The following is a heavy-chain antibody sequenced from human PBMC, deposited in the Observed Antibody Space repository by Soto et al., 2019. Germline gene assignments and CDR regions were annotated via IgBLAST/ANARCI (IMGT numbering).Heavy chain of an antibody. CDR3: AGSAYYHNSGMDV. D-gene: IGHD3-22*01. V-gene: IGHV4-30-2*01. CDR1: GGSISSGGDS. CDR2: IYHSGST. Sequence: QLQLQESGSGLVKPSQTLSLTCAVSGGSISSGGDSWSGIRQPAGMGLEWIGYIYHSGSTYYNPSLKSRVTISVDRSKNQFSLKLSSVTAADTAVYYCAGSAYYHNSGMDVWGQGTTVTVSS. J-gene: IGHJ6*02.